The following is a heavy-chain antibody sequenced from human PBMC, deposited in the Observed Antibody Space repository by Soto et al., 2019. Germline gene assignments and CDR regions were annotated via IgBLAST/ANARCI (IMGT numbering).Heavy chain of an antibody. CDR2: IGGSGGST. CDR3: AKIPLEWLNAGTAIRVNSFDY. V-gene: IGHV3-23*01. D-gene: IGHD2-21*02. Sequence: EVQLLESGGGLVQPGGSLRLSCAASGFTFNSNAMSWVRQAPGKGLEWVSTIGGSGGSTYYADSVEGRFTISRDNSRNTLYLLMNSLRAEDTAVYYCAKIPLEWLNAGTAIRVNSFDYWCQGTLVTVSS. J-gene: IGHJ4*02. CDR1: GFTFNSNA.